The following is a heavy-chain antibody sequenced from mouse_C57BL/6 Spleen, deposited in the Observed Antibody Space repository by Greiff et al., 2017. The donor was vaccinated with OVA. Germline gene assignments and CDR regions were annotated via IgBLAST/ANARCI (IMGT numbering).Heavy chain of an antibody. CDR1: GYTFTSYW. Sequence: VQLQQPGTELVKPGASVKLSCKASGYTFTSYWMHWVKQRPGQGLEWIGNINPSNGGTNYNEKFKSKATLTVDKSSSTAYMQLSSLTSEDSAVYYCARHYYGSSYVDYAMDYWGQGTSVTVSS. CDR3: ARHYYGSSYVDYAMDY. D-gene: IGHD1-1*01. J-gene: IGHJ4*01. V-gene: IGHV1-53*01. CDR2: INPSNGGT.